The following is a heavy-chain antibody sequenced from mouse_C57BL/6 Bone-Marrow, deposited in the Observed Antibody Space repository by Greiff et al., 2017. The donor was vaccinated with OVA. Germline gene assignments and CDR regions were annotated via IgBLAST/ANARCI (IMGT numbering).Heavy chain of an antibody. CDR1: GYTFTNYW. CDR3: ARGPYYYGSPWYFDV. J-gene: IGHJ1*03. D-gene: IGHD1-1*01. V-gene: IGHV1-63*01. Sequence: VQLQQSGAELVRPGTSVKMSCKASGYTFTNYWIGWAKQRPGHGLEWIGDIYPGGGYTNYNEKFKGKATLTADKSSSTAYMQFSSLTSEDSAIYYCARGPYYYGSPWYFDVWGTGTTVTVSS. CDR2: IYPGGGYT.